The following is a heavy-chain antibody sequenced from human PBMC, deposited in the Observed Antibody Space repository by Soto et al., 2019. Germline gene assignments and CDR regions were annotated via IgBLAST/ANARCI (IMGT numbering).Heavy chain of an antibody. Sequence: SETLSLTCTVSGYSIRNGYYWGWIRQPPGKGLEWIGTIYHSGSTYYNPSLKSRVTISVDASENHFSLKLSSVTAADTAVYYCARVGPYCGGDCYSPPPWGQGTLVTAPQ. D-gene: IGHD2-21*02. J-gene: IGHJ5*02. CDR3: ARVGPYCGGDCYSPPP. CDR2: IYHSGST. CDR1: GYSIRNGYY. V-gene: IGHV4-38-2*02.